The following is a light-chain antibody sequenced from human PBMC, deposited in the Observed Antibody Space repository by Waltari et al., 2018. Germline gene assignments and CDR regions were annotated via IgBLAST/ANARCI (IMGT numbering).Light chain of an antibody. CDR1: QSLLHSNGYNY. Sequence: DIVMTQSPLSLPVTPGAPASISCRSSQSLLHSNGYNYLDWYLQKPGQSPQLLIYLGSNRASGVPDRFSGSGSGTDFTLKINRVEAEDVGVYYCMQALQTPVTFGQGTKVEIK. V-gene: IGKV2-28*01. J-gene: IGKJ1*01. CDR2: LGS. CDR3: MQALQTPVT.